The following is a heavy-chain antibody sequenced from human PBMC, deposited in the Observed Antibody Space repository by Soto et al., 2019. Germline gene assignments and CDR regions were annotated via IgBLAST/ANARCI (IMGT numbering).Heavy chain of an antibody. D-gene: IGHD6-13*01. CDR1: GGTFSSYA. CDR2: IIPIFVTA. Sequence: QVQLVQSGAEVKKPGSSVKVSCKASGGTFSSYAISWVRQAPGQGLEWMGGIIPIFVTANYAQKFQGRVTITAEEYTSTAYMELISLRSEDTAVYYCAGAGIAAAGRWGPYSYYGMDVWGQGTTVTVSS. V-gene: IGHV1-69*01. CDR3: AGAGIAAAGRWGPYSYYGMDV. J-gene: IGHJ6*02.